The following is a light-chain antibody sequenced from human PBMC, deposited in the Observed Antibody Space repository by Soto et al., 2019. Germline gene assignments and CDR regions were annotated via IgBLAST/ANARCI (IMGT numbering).Light chain of an antibody. CDR2: GAS. CDR1: QSISSN. J-gene: IGKJ1*01. V-gene: IGKV3-15*01. CDR3: QHYNNWPPWT. Sequence: EIVLTQSPGTLSVSPGERATLSCRASQSISSNLAWYQQKPGQAPRLLIYGASTRATAIPARFSGSGSGTQFTLTITSLQSEDFAVYYCQHYNNWPPWTFGQGTRVEVK.